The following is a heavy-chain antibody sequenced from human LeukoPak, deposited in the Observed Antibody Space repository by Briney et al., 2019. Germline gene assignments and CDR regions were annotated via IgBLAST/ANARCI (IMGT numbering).Heavy chain of an antibody. J-gene: IGHJ4*02. V-gene: IGHV4-39*01. D-gene: IGHD3-10*01. CDR2: IYYSGST. CDR1: GGSISSSSYY. Sequence: PSETLSLTCTVSGGSISSSSYYWGWICQPPGKGLEWIGSIYYSGSTYYNPSLKSRVTISVDTSKNQFSLKLSSVTAADTCVYYYCRLEYLPLVGGDFGYWGQGTLVTVSS. CDR3: CRLEYLPLVGGDFGY.